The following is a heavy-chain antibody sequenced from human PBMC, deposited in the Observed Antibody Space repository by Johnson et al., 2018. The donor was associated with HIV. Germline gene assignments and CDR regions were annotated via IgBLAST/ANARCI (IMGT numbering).Heavy chain of an antibody. CDR2: ISWAGGST. Sequence: QVQLVESGGGLVQPGGSLRLSCAASGFTFSNAWMSWVRQAPGKGLEWVSLISWAGGSTYYADSVKARFTISRDNSKNSLYLQMNSLRAEDTAVYYCARYIAAAGFSDAFDIWGQGTMVTVSS. CDR3: ARYIAAAGFSDAFDI. D-gene: IGHD6-13*01. J-gene: IGHJ3*02. V-gene: IGHV3-11*01. CDR1: GFTFSNAW.